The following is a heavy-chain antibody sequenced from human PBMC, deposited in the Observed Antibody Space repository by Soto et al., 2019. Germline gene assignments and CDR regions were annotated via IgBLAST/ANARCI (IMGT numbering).Heavy chain of an antibody. CDR3: ARVVEYSSSSAVWVNFDY. Sequence: ESGPTLVNPTQTLTLTCTFSGFSLSTSGMCVSWIRQPPGKALEWLALIDWDDDKYYSTSLKTRLTISKDTSKNQVVLTMTNMDPVDTATYYCARVVEYSSSSAVWVNFDYWGQGTLVTVSS. V-gene: IGHV2-70*01. CDR1: GFSLSTSGMC. J-gene: IGHJ4*02. CDR2: IDWDDDK. D-gene: IGHD6-6*01.